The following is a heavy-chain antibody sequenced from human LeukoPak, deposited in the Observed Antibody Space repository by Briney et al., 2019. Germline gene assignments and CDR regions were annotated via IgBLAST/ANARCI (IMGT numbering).Heavy chain of an antibody. J-gene: IGHJ1*01. Sequence: SETLSLTCSVSGDSVSRSDSYWDWIRQPPGKGLEWIGTIYYSGRTYYSPSLKSRVTMSVDPSNNQFSLDLRSVTAADTALYYCARRRYYDGSGYLEWGQGTLLSVSS. CDR3: ARRRYYDGSGYLE. CDR2: IYYSGRT. V-gene: IGHV4-39*01. CDR1: GDSVSRSDSY. D-gene: IGHD3-22*01.